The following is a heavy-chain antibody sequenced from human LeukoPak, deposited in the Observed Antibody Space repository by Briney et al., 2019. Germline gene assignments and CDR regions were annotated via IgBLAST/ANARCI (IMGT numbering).Heavy chain of an antibody. CDR1: GYTFTSYG. D-gene: IGHD1-26*01. CDR3: ARALSGSYQFYYFDY. CDR2: MNPNSGNT. V-gene: IGHV1-8*03. J-gene: IGHJ4*02. Sequence: ASVKVSCKASGYTFTSYGISWVRQAPGQGLEWMGWMNPNSGNTGYAQKFQGRVTITMNTSITTAYMELSSLRSEDTAVFYCARALSGSYQFYYFDYWGQGTLVTVSS.